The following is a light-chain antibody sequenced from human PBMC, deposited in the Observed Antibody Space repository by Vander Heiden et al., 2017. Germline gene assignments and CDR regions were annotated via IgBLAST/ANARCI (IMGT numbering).Light chain of an antibody. J-gene: IGKJ4*01. CDR2: DAS. CDR3: QQRDNHT. CDR1: QSVRSY. V-gene: IGKV3-11*01. Sequence: EIVLTQSPATLSLSPGERATLSCRASQSVRSYLAWYQQKPGQAPRLLIYDASNRDTGIQARFSGSGSGTDFTLTISGLETEDFAVYYGQQRDNHTFGGGTKVEIK.